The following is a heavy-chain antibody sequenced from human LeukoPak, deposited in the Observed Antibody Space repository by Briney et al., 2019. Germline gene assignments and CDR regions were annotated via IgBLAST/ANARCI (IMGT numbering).Heavy chain of an antibody. Sequence: SETLSLTCAVSGGSISSGGYCWSWIRQPPGKGLEWIGYIYHSGSTYYNPSLKSRVTISVDRSKNQFSLKLSSVTAADTAVYYCARVGYSYGLGYFDYWGQGILVTVSS. D-gene: IGHD5-18*01. CDR3: ARVGYSYGLGYFDY. V-gene: IGHV4-30-2*01. J-gene: IGHJ4*02. CDR1: GGSISSGGYC. CDR2: IYHSGST.